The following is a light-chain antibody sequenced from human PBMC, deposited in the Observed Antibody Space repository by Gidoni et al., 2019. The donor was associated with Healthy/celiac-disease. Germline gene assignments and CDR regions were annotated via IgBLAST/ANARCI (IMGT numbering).Light chain of an antibody. J-gene: IGLJ2*01. CDR3: SSYAGSNNVV. Sequence: HSALTHPPSASGSPGPSVTLSCTGTSSDVGGYNYVSWYQQHPGKAPKLMIYEVSKRPSGVPDRFSGSKSGNTASLTVSGLQAEDEADYYCSSYAGSNNVVFGGGTKLTVL. CDR2: EVS. CDR1: SSDVGGYNY. V-gene: IGLV2-8*01.